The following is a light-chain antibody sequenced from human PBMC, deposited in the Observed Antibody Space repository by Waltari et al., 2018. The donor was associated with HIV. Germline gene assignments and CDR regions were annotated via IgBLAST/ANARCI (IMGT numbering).Light chain of an antibody. CDR1: IFNIGSIY. Sequence: SQLTQPPSASGTSGQRVTVPRSARIFNIGSIYVYWYQHVPGKAPKLLIYRNNQRPSGVPDRFSGSKSGTSASLAISGLRSDDEADYYCAAWDGSLSVVLFGGGTKLTVL. CDR3: AAWDGSLSVVL. J-gene: IGLJ3*02. V-gene: IGLV1-47*01. CDR2: RNN.